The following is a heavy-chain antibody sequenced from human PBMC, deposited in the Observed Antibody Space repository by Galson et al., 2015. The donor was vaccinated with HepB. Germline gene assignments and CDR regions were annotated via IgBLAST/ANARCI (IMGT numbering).Heavy chain of an antibody. D-gene: IGHD1-26*01. V-gene: IGHV1-46*01. Sequence: SVKVSCKASGYTFTSYYMHWVRQAPGQGLEWMGIINPSGGSTSYAQKFQGRVTMTRDTSTSTVYMELSSLRSEDTAVYYCARDHGVGATKGPDYWGQGTLVTVSSGSASATGDRLDNFFDYWGQGTLVTVSS. J-gene: IGHJ4*02. CDR3: ARDHGVGATKGPDYWGQGTLVTVSSGSASATGDRLDNFFDY. CDR1: GYTFTSYY. CDR2: INPSGGST.